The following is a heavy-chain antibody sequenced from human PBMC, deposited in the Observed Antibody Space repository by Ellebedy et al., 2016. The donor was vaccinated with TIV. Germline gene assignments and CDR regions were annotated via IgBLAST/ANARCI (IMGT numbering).Heavy chain of an antibody. CDR2: IIPILGIA. V-gene: IGHV1-69*04. CDR3: ARWGGSSGRFQGPYDF. CDR1: GGTLSNYA. J-gene: IGHJ4*02. D-gene: IGHD1-26*01. Sequence: AASVTVSCKASGGTLSNYAFNWVRPAPGQGLEWMGRIIPILGIADYSQNFKGRVTFTADKYTTTAYMELSSLRSEDTAVYYCARWGGSSGRFQGPYDFWGQGTLVAVSS.